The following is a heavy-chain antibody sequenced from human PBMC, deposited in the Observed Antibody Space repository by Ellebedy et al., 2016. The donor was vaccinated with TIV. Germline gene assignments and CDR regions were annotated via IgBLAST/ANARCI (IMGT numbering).Heavy chain of an antibody. CDR1: GFTFSSYG. J-gene: IGHJ4*02. V-gene: IGHV3-33*01. CDR2: IWYDGSKK. Sequence: PGGSLRLSCAASGFTFSSYGMHWVRQSPGKGLEWVAVIWYDGSKKYYADSVKGRFTISRDNAKKTLYLQMHSLRAEDTAVYYCAREDDYVWGSFSGFDYWGQGTLVTVSS. D-gene: IGHD3-16*01. CDR3: AREDDYVWGSFSGFDY.